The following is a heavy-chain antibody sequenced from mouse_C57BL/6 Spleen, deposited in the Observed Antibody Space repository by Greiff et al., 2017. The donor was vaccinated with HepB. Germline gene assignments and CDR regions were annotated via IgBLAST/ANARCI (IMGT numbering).Heavy chain of an antibody. CDR1: GYTFTSYW. V-gene: IGHV1-69*01. CDR2: IDPSDSYT. Sequence: VQLQESGAELVMPGASVKLSCKASGYTFTSYWMHWVKQRPGQGLEWIGEIDPSDSYTNYNQKFKGKSTLTVDKSSSTAYMQLSSLTSEDSAVYYCARGVIRKYFDVWGTGTTVTVSS. J-gene: IGHJ1*03. CDR3: ARGVIRKYFDV. D-gene: IGHD2-4*01.